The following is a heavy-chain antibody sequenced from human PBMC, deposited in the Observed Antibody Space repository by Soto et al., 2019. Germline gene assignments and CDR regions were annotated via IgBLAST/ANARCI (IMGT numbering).Heavy chain of an antibody. Sequence: ASVKVSCKASGDTFTSYYMHWVRQAPGQGLEWMGIINPSADSTNYAQKFQGRVTVTRDTSTSTVYMELRSLRSEDTAVYFCAREYGGSRVFDYWGQGTLVTVSS. CDR1: GDTFTSYY. CDR3: AREYGGSRVFDY. CDR2: INPSADST. V-gene: IGHV1-46*01. D-gene: IGHD1-26*01. J-gene: IGHJ4*02.